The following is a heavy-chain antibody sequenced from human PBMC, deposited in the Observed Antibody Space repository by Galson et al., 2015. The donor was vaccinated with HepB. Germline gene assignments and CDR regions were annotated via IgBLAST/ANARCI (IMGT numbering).Heavy chain of an antibody. J-gene: IGHJ5*02. CDR3: AREGKRAAYSSSWSYNWFDP. CDR1: GFTVSSNY. V-gene: IGHV3-66*02. Sequence: SLRLSCAASGFTVSSNYMSWVRQAPGKGLEWVSVIYSGGSTYYADSVKGRFTISRDNSKNTLYLQMNSLRAEDTAVYYCAREGKRAAYSSSWSYNWFDPWGQGTLVTVSS. CDR2: IYSGGST. D-gene: IGHD6-13*01.